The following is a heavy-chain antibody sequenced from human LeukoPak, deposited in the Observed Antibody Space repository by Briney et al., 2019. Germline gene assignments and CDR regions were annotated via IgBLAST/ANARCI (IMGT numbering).Heavy chain of an antibody. D-gene: IGHD3/OR15-3a*01. Sequence: GGSLRLSCAASGVTFSNSRMSWIRQAPGKGLEWVSYISSGSSTIYYVYSVRGRFTISRDNAKNSLYLQMNSLRAEDTAVYYCARGGFDFNGLFDHWGQGTLVTVSS. J-gene: IGHJ4*02. V-gene: IGHV3-48*01. CDR1: GVTFSNSR. CDR2: ISSGSSTI. CDR3: ARGGFDFNGLFDH.